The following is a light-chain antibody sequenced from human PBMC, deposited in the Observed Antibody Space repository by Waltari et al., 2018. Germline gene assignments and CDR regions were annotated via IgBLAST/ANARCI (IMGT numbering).Light chain of an antibody. V-gene: IGKV3-15*01. CDR3: QQYNYWPPF. J-gene: IGKJ4*01. CDR2: GAS. CDR1: QSISSN. Sequence: EFVLTQSPATLSVSPGERATLSCRASQSISSNLAWYQQKPGQAPRLLIYGASTRATGIPARFSGSGSGTEFTLTISSLQSEDFAVYCCQQYNYWPPFFGGGTKVEIK.